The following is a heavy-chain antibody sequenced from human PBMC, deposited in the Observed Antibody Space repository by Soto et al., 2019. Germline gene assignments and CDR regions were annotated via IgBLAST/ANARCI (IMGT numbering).Heavy chain of an antibody. V-gene: IGHV1-2*02. J-gene: IGHJ4*02. Sequence: GASVKVSCKASGYTFTALYMNWVRQAPGQGLEWMGWVNPNTGLTRYAQKFQGRVTITADESTSTAYMELSSLRSEDTAVYYCARGQDYGENFDYWGQGTLVTVSS. CDR2: VNPNTGLT. CDR3: ARGQDYGENFDY. CDR1: GYTFTALY. D-gene: IGHD4-17*01.